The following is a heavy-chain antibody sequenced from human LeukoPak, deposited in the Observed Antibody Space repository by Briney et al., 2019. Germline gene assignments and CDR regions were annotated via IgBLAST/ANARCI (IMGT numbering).Heavy chain of an antibody. CDR1: GFTFSSYG. D-gene: IGHD5-18*01. CDR3: AGVDAAMPDAFDI. V-gene: IGHV3-30*02. J-gene: IGHJ3*02. CDR2: IRYDGNNK. Sequence: PGGSLRLSCAASGFTFSSYGMHWVRQAPGKGLEWVAFIRYDGNNKYYADSVKGRFTISRDNFKNALYLQMDSLRADDTAVYYCAGVDAAMPDAFDIWGQGTTVTVSS.